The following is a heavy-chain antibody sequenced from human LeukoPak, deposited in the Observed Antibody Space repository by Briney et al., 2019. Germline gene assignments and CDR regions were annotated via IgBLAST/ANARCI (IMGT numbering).Heavy chain of an antibody. D-gene: IGHD3-3*01. J-gene: IGHJ4*02. CDR3: AREKGRLLYYFDY. CDR2: IWYDGSNK. V-gene: IGHV3-33*01. Sequence: PGGSLRLSCAASGFTFSSYGMHWVRQAPGKGLEWVAVIWYDGSNKYYADSVKGRFTISRDNSKNTLYLQMNSLRAEDTAVYYCAREKGRLLYYFDYWGQGTLVTVSS. CDR1: GFTFSSYG.